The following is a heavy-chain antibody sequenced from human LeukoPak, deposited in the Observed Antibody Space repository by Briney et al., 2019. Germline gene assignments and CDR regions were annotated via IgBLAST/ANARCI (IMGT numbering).Heavy chain of an antibody. Sequence: PSETLSLTCIVSGGSISSFNWSWIRQPAGKGLEWIGRVYTSGSTDYNPSLKSRVTMSVDTSKNQFSLKLSSVTAADTAVYYCARVSESGSYWGAYYYMDVWGKGTTVTISS. CDR3: ARVSESGSYWGAYYYMDV. CDR2: VYTSGST. J-gene: IGHJ6*03. V-gene: IGHV4-4*07. CDR1: GGSISSFN. D-gene: IGHD1-26*01.